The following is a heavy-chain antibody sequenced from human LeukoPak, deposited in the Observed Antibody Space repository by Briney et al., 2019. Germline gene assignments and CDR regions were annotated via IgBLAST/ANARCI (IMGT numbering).Heavy chain of an antibody. CDR2: IIPIFGTA. CDR3: ARDYYDSSGSYGAFDI. J-gene: IGHJ3*02. CDR1: GGTFSSYA. V-gene: IGHV1-69*13. Sequence: SVKVSCKASGGTFSSYAISWVRQAPGQGLEWMGGIIPIFGTANYAQKFQGRVTITADESTSTAYMELSSLRSEDTAVYYCARDYYDSSGSYGAFDIWGQGTMVTVSS. D-gene: IGHD3-22*01.